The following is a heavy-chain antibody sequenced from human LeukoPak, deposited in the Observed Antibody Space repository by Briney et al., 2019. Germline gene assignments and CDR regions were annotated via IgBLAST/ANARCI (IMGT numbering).Heavy chain of an antibody. J-gene: IGHJ6*02. D-gene: IGHD1-20*01. Sequence: SETLSLNCAVYGGSFSGYYWSWIRQPPGKGLEWIGEINHSGSTNYNPSLKSRVTISVDTSKNQFSLKLSSVTAADTAVYYCAVTGTNDYYYYYGMDVWGQGTTVTVSS. V-gene: IGHV4-34*01. CDR1: GGSFSGYY. CDR3: AVTGTNDYYYYYGMDV. CDR2: INHSGST.